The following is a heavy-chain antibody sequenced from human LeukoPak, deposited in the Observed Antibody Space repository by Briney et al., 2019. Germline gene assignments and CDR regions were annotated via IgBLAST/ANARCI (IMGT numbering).Heavy chain of an antibody. D-gene: IGHD1-26*01. V-gene: IGHV3-15*01. Sequence: GGSLRLSCAAPGFTFSNAWMSWVRQAPGKGLEWVGRIKSKTDGGTTDYAAPVKGRFTISRDDSRNTLYLQMNSLKTEDTALYYCTTDRVGTTNFDYWGQGTLVTVSS. CDR1: GFTFSNAW. J-gene: IGHJ4*02. CDR3: TTDRVGTTNFDY. CDR2: IKSKTDGGTT.